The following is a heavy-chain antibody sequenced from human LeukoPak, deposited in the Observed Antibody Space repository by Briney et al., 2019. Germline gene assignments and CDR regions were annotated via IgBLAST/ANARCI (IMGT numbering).Heavy chain of an antibody. J-gene: IGHJ4*02. Sequence: TSVKVSCKASGGTFSSYAISWVRQAPGQGLEWMGRIIPILRIANYAQKFQGRVTITADKSTSTAYMELSSLRSEDTAVYYCASGYSSGWYASFDYWGQGTLVTVSS. D-gene: IGHD6-19*01. CDR3: ASGYSSGWYASFDY. CDR2: IIPILRIA. CDR1: GGTFSSYA. V-gene: IGHV1-69*04.